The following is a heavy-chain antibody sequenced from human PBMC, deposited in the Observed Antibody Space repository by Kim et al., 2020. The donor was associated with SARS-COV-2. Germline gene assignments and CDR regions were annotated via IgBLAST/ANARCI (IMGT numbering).Heavy chain of an antibody. CDR3: ASGGRGMVRGVTLVDY. J-gene: IGHJ4*02. Sequence: SETLSLTCAVSGGSISSSNWWSWSPPPPGQPLASIGEIYHSGSTNYNPSLKSRVTISVDKSKNQFSLKLSSGTAADTAVYYCASGGRGMVRGVTLVDYWGQGTLVTVSS. V-gene: IGHV4-4*02. D-gene: IGHD3-10*01. CDR1: GGSISSSNW. CDR2: IYHSGST.